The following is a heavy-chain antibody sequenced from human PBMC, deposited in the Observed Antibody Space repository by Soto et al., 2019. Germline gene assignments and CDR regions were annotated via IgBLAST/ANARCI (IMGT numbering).Heavy chain of an antibody. CDR3: ARVGFYGDYLEYFQH. D-gene: IGHD4-17*01. J-gene: IGHJ1*01. V-gene: IGHV1-18*01. CDR2: ISAYNGNT. Sequence: QVQLVQSGAEVKKPGASVKVSCKASGYTFTSYGISWVRQAPGQGLEWMGWISAYNGNTNYAQKLQGRVTMTTDTSRXTAYMELRSLRSDDTAVYYCARVGFYGDYLEYFQHWGQGTLVTVSS. CDR1: GYTFTSYG.